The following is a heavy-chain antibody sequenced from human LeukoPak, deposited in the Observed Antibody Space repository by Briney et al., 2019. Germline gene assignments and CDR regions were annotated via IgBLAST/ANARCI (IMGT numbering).Heavy chain of an antibody. V-gene: IGHV4-30-4*08. J-gene: IGHJ5*02. CDR1: GGSISSGDYY. CDR3: ARDPRCTNGVCYTP. D-gene: IGHD2-8*01. CDR2: IYYSGST. Sequence: PSQTLSLTCTVSGGSISSGDYYWSWIRQPPGKGLEWIGYIYYSGSTYYNPSLKSRVTISVDTSKNQFSLKLSSVTAADTAVYYCARDPRCTNGVCYTPWGQGTLVTVSS.